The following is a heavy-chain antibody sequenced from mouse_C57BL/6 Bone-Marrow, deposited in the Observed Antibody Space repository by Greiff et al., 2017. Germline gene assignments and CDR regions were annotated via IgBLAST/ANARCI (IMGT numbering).Heavy chain of an antibody. CDR3: ARSSLYYYGSSYAH. D-gene: IGHD1-1*01. J-gene: IGHJ2*01. CDR1: GYTFTSYG. CDR2: IYPRSGNT. V-gene: IGHV1-81*01. Sequence: LEESGAELARPGASVKLSCKASGYTFTSYGISWVKQRTGQGLEWIGEIYPRSGNTYYNEKFKGKATLTADKSSSTAYMELRSLTSEDSAVYFCARSSLYYYGSSYAHWGQGTTLTVSS.